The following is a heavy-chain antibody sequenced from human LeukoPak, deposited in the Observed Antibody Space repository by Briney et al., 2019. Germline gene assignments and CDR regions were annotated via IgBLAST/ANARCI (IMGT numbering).Heavy chain of an antibody. CDR2: ISSSSSYT. CDR3: ARDLRCSSTSCYHYYGMDV. V-gene: IGHV3-11*06. Sequence: GGSLRLSCAASGFTFSDYYMSWIRQAPGKGLEWVSYISSSSSYTNYADSVKGRFTISRDNAKNSLYLQMNSLRAEDTAVYYCARDLRCSSTSCYHYYGMDVWGKGTTVTDSS. CDR1: GFTFSDYY. J-gene: IGHJ6*04. D-gene: IGHD2-2*01.